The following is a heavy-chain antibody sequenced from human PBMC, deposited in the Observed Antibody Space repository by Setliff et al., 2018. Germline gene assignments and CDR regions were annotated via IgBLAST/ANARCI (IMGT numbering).Heavy chain of an antibody. J-gene: IGHJ4*02. D-gene: IGHD1-20*01. Sequence: GESLKLSCAASGLTFSNFWMAWVRQAPGKGLEWVANINQDGSEKNYVDSVKGRFTISRDNAKNSLYLQMDSLRADDTAVYYCARDRGVTATYWGQGTLVTVSS. CDR2: INQDGSEK. V-gene: IGHV3-7*01. CDR3: ARDRGVTATY. CDR1: GLTFSNFW.